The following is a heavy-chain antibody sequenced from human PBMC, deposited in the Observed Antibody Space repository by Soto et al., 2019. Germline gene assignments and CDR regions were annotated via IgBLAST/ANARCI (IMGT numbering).Heavy chain of an antibody. CDR3: ARDRVAPTYDYILTPDAFDI. J-gene: IGHJ3*02. CDR2: INAGNGNT. Sequence: GASVKVSCKASGYTFTSYAMHWVRQAPGQRLEWMGGINAGNGNTKYSQKFQGRVTITRDKSASTAYMELSSLRSEDTAVYYCARDRVAPTYDYILTPDAFDIWGQGTMVTVSS. CDR1: GYTFTSYA. D-gene: IGHD3-9*01. V-gene: IGHV1-3*01.